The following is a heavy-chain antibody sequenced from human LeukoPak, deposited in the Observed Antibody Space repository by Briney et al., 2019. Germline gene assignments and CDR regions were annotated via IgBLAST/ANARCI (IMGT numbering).Heavy chain of an antibody. CDR2: IIPIFGTA. CDR3: ASAAARLPYYYYMDV. Sequence: ASVEVSCKTPGYTFTGYYIHWVRQAPGQGLEWMGGIIPIFGTANYAQKFQGRVTITADKSTSTAYMELSSLRSEDTAVYYCASAAARLPYYYYMDVWGKGTTVTVSS. CDR1: GYTFTGYY. J-gene: IGHJ6*03. V-gene: IGHV1-69*06. D-gene: IGHD6-13*01.